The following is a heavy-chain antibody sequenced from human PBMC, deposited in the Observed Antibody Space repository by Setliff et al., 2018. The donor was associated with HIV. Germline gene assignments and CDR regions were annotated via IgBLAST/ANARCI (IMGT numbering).Heavy chain of an antibody. D-gene: IGHD1-26*01. CDR2: IHYSGSS. J-gene: IGHJ4*02. Sequence: PSETLSLTCTVSGDSISSGGYYWSWIRQHPGKGLEWIGYIHYSGSSYYNPSLRSRVTISVDTSKNQFSLKLGSVTAADTAVYFCAGGPGTTSIDYWAQGTLVTVSS. V-gene: IGHV4-31*03. CDR1: GDSISSGGYY. CDR3: AGGPGTTSIDY.